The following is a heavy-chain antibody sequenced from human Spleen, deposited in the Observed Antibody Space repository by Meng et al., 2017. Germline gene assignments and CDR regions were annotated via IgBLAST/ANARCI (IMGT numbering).Heavy chain of an antibody. CDR2: INHSGST. D-gene: IGHD3-10*01. CDR3: ASGYGSGSYYNWFDP. Sequence: QGQLQQWGAGLLKPSETLSLTCAVYGGAFSGYYWSWIRQPPGKGLEWIGEINHSGSTNYNPSLKSRVTISVDTSKNQFSLKLNSVTAADTAVYYCASGYGSGSYYNWFDPWGQGTLVTVSS. J-gene: IGHJ5*02. CDR1: GGAFSGYY. V-gene: IGHV4-34*01.